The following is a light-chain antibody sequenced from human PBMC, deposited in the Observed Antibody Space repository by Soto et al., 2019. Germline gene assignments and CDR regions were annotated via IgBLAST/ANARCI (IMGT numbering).Light chain of an antibody. J-gene: IGLJ1*01. CDR1: SSNIGVGYD. CDR3: QSYDCSVRGSYV. CDR2: GNV. V-gene: IGLV1-40*01. Sequence: QSVLTHPPSVSGAPGQRVTISRTGSSSNIGVGYDVHWYQQRPGTAPKLLIFGNVNRPSEVPARFSGSKSGTSASLDITGLQAEYESDYYCQSYDCSVRGSYVSVSGTKV.